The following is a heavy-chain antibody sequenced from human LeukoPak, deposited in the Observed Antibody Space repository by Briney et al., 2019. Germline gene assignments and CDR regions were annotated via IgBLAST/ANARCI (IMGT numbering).Heavy chain of an antibody. J-gene: IGHJ4*02. CDR3: ATSTGWRFDY. D-gene: IGHD7-27*01. V-gene: IGHV3-7*01. CDR1: GFTLSSYW. CDR2: IREDGNEK. Sequence: GGSLRLSCVASGFTLSSYWMSWVRQAPGKGLEWVANIREDGNEKYYVDSVKGRFTISRDNAKNSLWLQMNSLRAEDTAVYYCATSTGWRFDYWGQGALVTVSS.